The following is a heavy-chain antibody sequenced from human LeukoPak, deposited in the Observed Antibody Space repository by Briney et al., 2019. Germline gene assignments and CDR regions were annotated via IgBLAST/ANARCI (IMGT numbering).Heavy chain of an antibody. J-gene: IGHJ4*02. CDR1: GFTFTTHG. CDR3: AKDHLHIFGSGSYIDY. CDR2: IPYDGSTK. Sequence: GGSLRLSCAASGFTFTTHGMHWVRQAPGKGLEWVAFIPYDGSTKYYADSVKGRFTISRDNSRNTLYLQMDSLRAEDTAVYYCAKDHLHIFGSGSYIDYWGQGTLVTVSS. D-gene: IGHD3-10*01. V-gene: IGHV3-30*02.